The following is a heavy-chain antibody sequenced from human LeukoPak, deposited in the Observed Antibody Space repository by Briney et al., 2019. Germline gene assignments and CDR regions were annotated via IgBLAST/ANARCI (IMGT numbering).Heavy chain of an antibody. V-gene: IGHV4-39*01. D-gene: IGHD2-21*01. CDR3: ARRDMAVLGAVIFDY. CDR1: GGSISSSHN. Sequence: SETLSLTCNVTGGSISSSHNWGWIRQSPGKGLEWIGSVYYTGSTHYNPSLKSRVSISADTSKNLFSLNLSSVTVADTAAYFCARRDMAVLGAVIFDYWGQGILVTVSS. J-gene: IGHJ4*02. CDR2: VYYTGST.